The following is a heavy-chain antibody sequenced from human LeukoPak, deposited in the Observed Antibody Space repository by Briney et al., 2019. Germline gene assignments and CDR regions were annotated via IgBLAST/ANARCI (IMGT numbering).Heavy chain of an antibody. CDR2: LKSKTHDETT. V-gene: IGHV3-15*01. CDR1: GFTFTNAW. CDR3: TIGAYYYGSDSYRGYYFDY. D-gene: IGHD3-10*01. Sequence: GGSLRLSCAASGFTFTNAWMTWVRQAPGKGLEWVGRLKSKTHDETTDYAAPVKGRFTISRDDSKNTVYLQMNSLKTEDTAVYYCTIGAYYYGSDSYRGYYFDYWGQGTLVTVSS. J-gene: IGHJ4*02.